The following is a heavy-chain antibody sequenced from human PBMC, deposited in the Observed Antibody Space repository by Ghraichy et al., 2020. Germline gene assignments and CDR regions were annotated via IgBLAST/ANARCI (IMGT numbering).Heavy chain of an antibody. Sequence: GGSLRLSCAASGFTVSSNYMSWVRQAPGKGLEWVSVIYSGGSTYYADSVKGRFTISRDNSKNTLYLQMNSLRAEDTAVYYCARWLQLSGRAFDIWGQGTMVTVSS. CDR1: GFTVSSNY. V-gene: IGHV3-53*01. CDR3: ARWLQLSGRAFDI. D-gene: IGHD5-24*01. CDR2: IYSGGST. J-gene: IGHJ3*02.